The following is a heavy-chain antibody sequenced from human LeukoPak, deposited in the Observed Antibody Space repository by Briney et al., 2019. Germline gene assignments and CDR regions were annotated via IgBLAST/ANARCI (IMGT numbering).Heavy chain of an antibody. D-gene: IGHD3-10*01. CDR1: GFAFSTYW. CDR3: ARDARYYGSGSYFLKGDYYYGMDV. Sequence: GGSLRLSCAASGFAFSTYWMSWVRQAPGEGLQWVANIKQDGSEKYYVDSVKGRFTISRDNAKNPLYLQMNSLRAEDTAVYYCARDARYYGSGSYFLKGDYYYGMDVWGQGTTVTVSS. J-gene: IGHJ6*02. V-gene: IGHV3-7*01. CDR2: IKQDGSEK.